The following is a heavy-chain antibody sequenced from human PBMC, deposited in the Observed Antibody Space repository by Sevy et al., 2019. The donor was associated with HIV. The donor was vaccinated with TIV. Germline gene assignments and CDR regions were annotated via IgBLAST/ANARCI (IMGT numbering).Heavy chain of an antibody. J-gene: IGHJ4*02. CDR2: ISYDGSSK. D-gene: IGHD2-15*01. V-gene: IGHV3-30-3*01. CDR1: GFSVSSHA. CDR3: SRDAGYSVGWYPSDY. Sequence: GGSLRLSCAASGFSVSSHAMHWVRQAPGKGLEWVALISYDGSSKYYSDSVKGRLTISRDNSKNTLNLQMNSLRPEDTALYYCSRDAGYSVGWYPSDYWGQGTLVTVSS.